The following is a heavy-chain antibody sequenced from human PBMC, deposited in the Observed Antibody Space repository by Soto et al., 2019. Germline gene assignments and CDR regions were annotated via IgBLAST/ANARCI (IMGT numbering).Heavy chain of an antibody. J-gene: IGHJ6*02. CDR3: ARLNYDILTCPTPAFRYYYYGMDV. D-gene: IGHD3-9*01. Sequence: PGESLKISCKGSGYSFTSYWISWVRQMPGKGLEWMGRIDPSDSYTNYSPSFQGHVTISADKSISTAYLQWSSLKASDTAMYYCARLNYDILTCPTPAFRYYYYGMDVWGQGNTFTVCS. CDR2: IDPSDSYT. CDR1: GYSFTSYW. V-gene: IGHV5-10-1*01.